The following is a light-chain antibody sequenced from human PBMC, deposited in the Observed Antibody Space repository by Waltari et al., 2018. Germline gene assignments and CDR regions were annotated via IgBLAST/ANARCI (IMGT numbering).Light chain of an antibody. V-gene: IGLV2-8*01. J-gene: IGLJ1*01. CDR2: EVS. CDR1: SSDAGGYNS. CDR3: NSYAGSTPYV. Sequence: QSALTQPPSASGSPGQSVPISCPGTSSDAGGYNSVSWYQQHPGKAPKLMMYEVSKRPSGVPDLFARSKSGNTASLTVAGLQAEDEADYYCNSYAGSTPYVFGTGTKVTVL.